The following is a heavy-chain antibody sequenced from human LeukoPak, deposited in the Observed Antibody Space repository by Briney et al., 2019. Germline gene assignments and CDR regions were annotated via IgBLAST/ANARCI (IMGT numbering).Heavy chain of an antibody. CDR2: INPNSGAS. Sequence: ASVKVSCRTSGYSFIGYYLHWVRQAPGQGLEWMGWINPNSGASNHVQNFQGRVTMTRDKSISTAYMDLSSLRPDDTAVYYCARGLIVAATPGALDMWGQGTMVTVSS. V-gene: IGHV1-2*02. CDR3: ARGLIVAATPGALDM. D-gene: IGHD1-26*01. J-gene: IGHJ3*02. CDR1: GYSFIGYY.